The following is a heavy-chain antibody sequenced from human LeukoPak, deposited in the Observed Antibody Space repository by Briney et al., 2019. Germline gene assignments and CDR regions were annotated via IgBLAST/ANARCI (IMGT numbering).Heavy chain of an antibody. Sequence: GESLKISCKASGYSFANYWIGWVRQVPGKGLEWMGIIFPDDSDTRYSPSFQGQVTISADKSITTAYLQWSSLKASDTAMYYCARQDYYYYGMDVWGQGTTVTVSS. CDR2: IFPDDSDT. V-gene: IGHV5-51*01. CDR3: ARQDYYYYGMDV. CDR1: GYSFANYW. J-gene: IGHJ6*02.